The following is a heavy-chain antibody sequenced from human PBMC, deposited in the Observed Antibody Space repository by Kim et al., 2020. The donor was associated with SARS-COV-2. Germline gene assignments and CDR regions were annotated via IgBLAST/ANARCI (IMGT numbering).Heavy chain of an antibody. Sequence: ASVKVSCKASGYTFTSYYMHWVRQAPGQGLEWMGIINPSGGSTSYAQKFQGRVTMTRDTSTSTVYMELSSLRSEDTAVYYCAREGARREWELLPYGYWGQGTLVTVSS. J-gene: IGHJ4*02. CDR2: INPSGGST. CDR1: GYTFTSYY. V-gene: IGHV1-46*01. D-gene: IGHD1-26*01. CDR3: AREGARREWELLPYGY.